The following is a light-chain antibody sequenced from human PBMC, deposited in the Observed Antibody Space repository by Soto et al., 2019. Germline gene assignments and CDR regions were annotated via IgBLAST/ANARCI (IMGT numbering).Light chain of an antibody. Sequence: EIVLTQSPCTLSLSPGERATLSCRASQSISSSYLACYQQKPGQAPRLLIYGASSRATGIPDRFSGSGSGTDFTLTISRLEPEDFAVYYCQQYDSSRTFGQGTKVDIK. J-gene: IGKJ1*01. V-gene: IGKV3-20*01. CDR3: QQYDSSRT. CDR1: QSISSSY. CDR2: GAS.